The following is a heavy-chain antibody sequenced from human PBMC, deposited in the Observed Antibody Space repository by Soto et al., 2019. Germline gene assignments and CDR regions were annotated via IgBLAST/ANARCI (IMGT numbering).Heavy chain of an antibody. CDR2: ISYDGDNK. CDR1: GFTFSYHA. D-gene: IGHD1-1*01. V-gene: IGHV3-30-3*01. CDR3: ARGTTTSACSAMDV. Sequence: QVQLVESGGGVVQPGRSLRLSCAASGFTFSYHALNWVRQAPGKGLEWVAVISYDGDNKYIAESVKGRFTISRDNSNNTVSLQMTSLRTEDTAMYFCARGTTTSACSAMDVWGQGTTVTVSS. J-gene: IGHJ6*01.